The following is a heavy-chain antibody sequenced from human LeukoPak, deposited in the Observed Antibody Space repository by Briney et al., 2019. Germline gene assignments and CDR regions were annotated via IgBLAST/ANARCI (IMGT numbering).Heavy chain of an antibody. Sequence: PSEALSLTCAVYGGSFSGYYWSWIRQPPGKGLEWIGEINHSGSTNYNPSLKSRVTISVDTSKNQFSLKLSSVTAADTAVYYCARGSWYYFDYWGQGTLVTVSS. J-gene: IGHJ4*02. V-gene: IGHV4-34*01. CDR1: GGSFSGYY. D-gene: IGHD6-13*01. CDR2: INHSGST. CDR3: ARGSWYYFDY.